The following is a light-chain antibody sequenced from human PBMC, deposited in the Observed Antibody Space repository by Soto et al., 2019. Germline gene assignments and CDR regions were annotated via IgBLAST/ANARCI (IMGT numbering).Light chain of an antibody. CDR2: GAS. V-gene: IGKV3-15*01. CDR3: QQYYNWPGT. Sequence: EIVMTQSPATLSVSPGEIATLSFRASQSVSGNLAWYQQKPGQSPMLLIYGASTRANGIPARFSGSGSGTDCTLTISSLQSEDFGVYYGQQYYNWPGTFGQGPKLEIK. CDR1: QSVSGN. J-gene: IGKJ2*01.